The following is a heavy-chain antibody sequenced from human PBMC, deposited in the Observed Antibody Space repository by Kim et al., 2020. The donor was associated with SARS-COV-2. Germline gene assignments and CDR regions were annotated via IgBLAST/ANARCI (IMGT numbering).Heavy chain of an antibody. J-gene: IGHJ4*02. CDR2: ISYDGSNK. CDR1: GFTFSSYG. Sequence: GGSLRLSCAASGFTFSSYGMHWVRQAPGKGLEWVAVISYDGSNKYYADSVKGRFTISRDNSKNTLYLQMNSLRAEDTAVYYCAKDRRTIAAAGTVDYWGQGTLVTFSS. D-gene: IGHD6-13*01. V-gene: IGHV3-30*18. CDR3: AKDRRTIAAAGTVDY.